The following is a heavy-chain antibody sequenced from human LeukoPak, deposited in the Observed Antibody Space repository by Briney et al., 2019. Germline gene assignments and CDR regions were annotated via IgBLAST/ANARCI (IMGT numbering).Heavy chain of an antibody. J-gene: IGHJ4*02. CDR2: IKSKTDGGTT. Sequence: KSGGSLRLSCAASGFTFSNAWMRWVRQAPGKGLEWVGRIKSKTDGGTTDYAAPVKGRFTISRDDSKNTLYLQMSSLKTEDTAVYYCTTDLGYYDSSGYPYWGQGTLVTVSS. D-gene: IGHD3-22*01. CDR1: GFTFSNAW. V-gene: IGHV3-15*01. CDR3: TTDLGYYDSSGYPY.